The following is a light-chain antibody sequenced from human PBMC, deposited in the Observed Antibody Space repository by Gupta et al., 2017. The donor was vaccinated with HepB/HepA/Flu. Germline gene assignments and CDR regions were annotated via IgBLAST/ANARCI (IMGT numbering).Light chain of an antibody. CDR1: QSISSW. Sequence: DIQMTQSPSTLSASVGDRVTITCRASQSISSWLAWYQQKPGKAPKLLIYKASSLESGVPSRFSGSGSGTEFTLTSSSLQPDDFATYYCQQDNSGWTFGQGTKVEIK. CDR3: QQDNSGWT. J-gene: IGKJ1*01. V-gene: IGKV1-5*03. CDR2: KAS.